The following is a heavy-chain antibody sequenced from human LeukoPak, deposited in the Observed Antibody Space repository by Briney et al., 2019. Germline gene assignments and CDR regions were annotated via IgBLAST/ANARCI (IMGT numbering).Heavy chain of an antibody. J-gene: IGHJ4*02. Sequence: GSSVRVSCKASGGTFSSYAISWVRQAPGQGLEWMGRIIPIFGIANYAQKFQGRVTITADKSTSTAYMELSSLRSEDTAVYYCAREDGDRSTSDYFDYWGQGTLVTVS. CDR2: IIPIFGIA. D-gene: IGHD4-17*01. CDR1: GGTFSSYA. CDR3: AREDGDRSTSDYFDY. V-gene: IGHV1-69*04.